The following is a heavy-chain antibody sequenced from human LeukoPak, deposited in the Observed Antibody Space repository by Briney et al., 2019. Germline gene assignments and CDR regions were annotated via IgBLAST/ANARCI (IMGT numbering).Heavy chain of an antibody. Sequence: ASVKVSCKASGYTFTGYYMHWVRQAPGQGLEWMGWINPNSGGTNYAQKFQGRVTMTRDTSISTAYMELSRLRSDDTAVYYCARDRGSIGALDAFDIWGQGTMVTVSS. V-gene: IGHV1-2*02. CDR2: INPNSGGT. J-gene: IGHJ3*02. CDR3: ARDRGSIGALDAFDI. D-gene: IGHD3-3*01. CDR1: GYTFTGYY.